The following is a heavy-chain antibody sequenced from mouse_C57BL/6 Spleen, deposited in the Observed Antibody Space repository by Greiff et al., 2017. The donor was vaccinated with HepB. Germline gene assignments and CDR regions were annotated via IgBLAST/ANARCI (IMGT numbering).Heavy chain of an antibody. D-gene: IGHD1-1*01. Sequence: VQLQQPGAELVRPGTSVKLSCKASGYTFTSYWMHWVKQRPGQGLEWIGVIDPSDSYTNYNQKFKGKATLTVDTSSSTAYMQLSSLTSEDSAVYYCARGCYYYGSSYWYFDVWGTGTTVTVSS. V-gene: IGHV1-59*01. CDR1: GYTFTSYW. J-gene: IGHJ1*03. CDR2: IDPSDSYT. CDR3: ARGCYYYGSSYWYFDV.